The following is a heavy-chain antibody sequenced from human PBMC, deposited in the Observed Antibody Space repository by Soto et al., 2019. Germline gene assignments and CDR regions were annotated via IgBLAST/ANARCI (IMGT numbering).Heavy chain of an antibody. V-gene: IGHV6-1*01. J-gene: IGHJ6*02. D-gene: IGHD6-19*01. CDR1: GDSVSSNSAA. Sequence: SQTLSLTCAISGDSVSSNSAAWNWIRQSPSRGLEWLGRTYYRSKWYNDYAVSVKSRITINPDTSKNQFSLQLNSVTPEDTAVYYCARDSQWLPPNYYGMDVWGQGTTVTVSS. CDR2: TYYRSKWYN. CDR3: ARDSQWLPPNYYGMDV.